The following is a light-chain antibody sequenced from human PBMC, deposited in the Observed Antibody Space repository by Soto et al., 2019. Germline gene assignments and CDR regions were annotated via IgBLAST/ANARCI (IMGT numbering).Light chain of an antibody. CDR1: QGVSSN. V-gene: IGKV3-15*01. Sequence: EIVMTQSPATLSVSPGERATLSCRASQGVSSNLAWYQQKPGQAPRLLIYGASTRAPGIPARFSGSGSGTEFSLTISSLQPEDFAVYYCQQYNDWRTFGQGTKVEI. J-gene: IGKJ1*01. CDR3: QQYNDWRT. CDR2: GAS.